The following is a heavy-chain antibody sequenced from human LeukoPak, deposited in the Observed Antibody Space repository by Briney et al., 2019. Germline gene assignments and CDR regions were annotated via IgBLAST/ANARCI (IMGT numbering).Heavy chain of an antibody. Sequence: PGGSLRLSCTASGFTFSSYALSWVRQAPGQGLEWVSATSGNGAKTYYADSVKGRFTISRDNSKNTLYLQMNSLRAEDTAVYYCAKDRRYSFDYWGQGILVTVSS. CDR3: AKDRRYSFDY. CDR2: TSGNGAKT. D-gene: IGHD3-10*01. J-gene: IGHJ4*02. V-gene: IGHV3-23*01. CDR1: GFTFSSYA.